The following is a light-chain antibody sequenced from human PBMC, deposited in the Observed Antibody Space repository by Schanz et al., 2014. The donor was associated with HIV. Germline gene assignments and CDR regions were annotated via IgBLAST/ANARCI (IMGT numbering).Light chain of an antibody. Sequence: QSVLTQPPSVSAAPGQRVTISCSGSAFNVGQNYVSWYQQLPGTAPKLLIYGTHDRLSEIPDRFSGSKTGTSATLAIVGLQTGYEAEYYCTTWDSTLSAVVFGGGTKLTVL. J-gene: IGLJ7*01. CDR2: GTH. CDR3: TTWDSTLSAVV. CDR1: AFNVGQNY. V-gene: IGLV1-51*01.